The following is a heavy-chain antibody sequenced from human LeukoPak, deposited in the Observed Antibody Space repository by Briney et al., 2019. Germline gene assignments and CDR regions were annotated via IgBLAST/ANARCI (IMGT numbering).Heavy chain of an antibody. D-gene: IGHD1-7*01. CDR1: GFTFSSSW. CDR2: INPDGSTR. Sequence: GGSLRLSCVTSGFTFSSSWMSWVRQAPGKGLEWVASINPDGSTRHHVDSLKGRFTISRDNAKKSLFLQMGALRAEDTAVYFCAKLLGTATRYDYWGRGTLVIVSS. V-gene: IGHV3-7*01. J-gene: IGHJ4*02. CDR3: AKLLGTATRYDY.